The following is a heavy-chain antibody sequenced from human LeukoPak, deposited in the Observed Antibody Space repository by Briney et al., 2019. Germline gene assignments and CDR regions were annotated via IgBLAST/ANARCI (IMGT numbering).Heavy chain of an antibody. CDR2: INPNSGGT. Sequence: ASVKVSCKASGYTFTGYYMHWVRQAPGQGLERMGWINPNSGGTNYAQKFQGRVTMTRDTSISTAYVELSRLRSDDTAVYYCAARQGMSTIASDYWGQGTLVTVSS. CDR1: GYTFTGYY. D-gene: IGHD5-24*01. J-gene: IGHJ4*02. CDR3: AARQGMSTIASDY. V-gene: IGHV1-2*02.